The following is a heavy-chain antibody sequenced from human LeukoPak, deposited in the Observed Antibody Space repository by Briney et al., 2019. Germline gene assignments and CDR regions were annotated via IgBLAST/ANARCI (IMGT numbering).Heavy chain of an antibody. Sequence: SETLSLTCTVSGGSISNYYWSWIRQSPGKGLEWIGYLYYSGSTIYNPSLKSRVTISVDTSKNQFSLKLTSVTAADTAVYYCARAGSDYSFDYWGQGTLVTVSS. CDR3: ARAGSDYSFDY. V-gene: IGHV4-59*01. J-gene: IGHJ4*02. D-gene: IGHD2-21*01. CDR1: GGSISNYY. CDR2: LYYSGST.